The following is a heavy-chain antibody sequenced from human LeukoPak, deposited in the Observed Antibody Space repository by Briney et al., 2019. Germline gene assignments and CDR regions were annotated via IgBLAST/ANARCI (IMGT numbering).Heavy chain of an antibody. CDR3: VTEWLERFTHFDY. CDR2: IDSSGSTV. J-gene: IGHJ4*02. V-gene: IGHV3-48*03. CDR1: GFTFSSYE. Sequence: GGSLRLSCAASGFTFSSYEMNWVRQAPGKGLEWISFIDSSGSTVSYADSVKDRFTISRDNAKNSLYLQMNSLRAEDTAVYYCVTEWLERFTHFDYWGRGTLVTVSS. D-gene: IGHD1-1*01.